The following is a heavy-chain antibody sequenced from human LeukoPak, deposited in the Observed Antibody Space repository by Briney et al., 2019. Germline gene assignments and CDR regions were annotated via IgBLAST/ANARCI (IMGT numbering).Heavy chain of an antibody. V-gene: IGHV3-30*02. CDR1: GFTFSSYG. D-gene: IGHD6-13*01. Sequence: QPGGSLRLSCAASGFTFSSYGMHWVRQAPGKGLEWVAFIRYDGSNKYYADSVKGRFTISRGNSKNTLYLQMNSLRAEDTAVYYCAKGGSSSWPFDYWGQGTLVTVSS. J-gene: IGHJ4*02. CDR2: IRYDGSNK. CDR3: AKGGSSSWPFDY.